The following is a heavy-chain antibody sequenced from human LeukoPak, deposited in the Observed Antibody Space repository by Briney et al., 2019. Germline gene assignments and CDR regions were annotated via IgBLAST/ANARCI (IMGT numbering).Heavy chain of an antibody. CDR2: INPNSGGT. CDR3: ARDPMGYSSSSDVGD. V-gene: IGHV1-2*02. D-gene: IGHD6-6*01. Sequence: GASVKVSCKASGYTFTGYYMRWVRQAPGQGLEWMGWINPNSGGTNYAQKFQGRVTMTRDTSISTAYMELSRLRSDDTAVYYCARDPMGYSSSSDVGDWGQGTLVTVSS. CDR1: GYTFTGYY. J-gene: IGHJ4*02.